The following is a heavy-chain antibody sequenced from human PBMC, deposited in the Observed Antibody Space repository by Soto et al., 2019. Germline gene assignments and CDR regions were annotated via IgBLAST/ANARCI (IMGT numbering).Heavy chain of an antibody. CDR2: INHSGST. Sequence: SETLSLTCAVYGGSFSGYYWSWIRQPPGKGLEWIGEINHSGSTNYNPSLKSRVTISVDTSKNQFSLKLSSVTAADTAVYYCARGPYNGYNWDYYYYGMDVWGQGTTGTVSS. CDR1: GGSFSGYY. D-gene: IGHD5-12*01. CDR3: ARGPYNGYNWDYYYYGMDV. J-gene: IGHJ6*02. V-gene: IGHV4-34*01.